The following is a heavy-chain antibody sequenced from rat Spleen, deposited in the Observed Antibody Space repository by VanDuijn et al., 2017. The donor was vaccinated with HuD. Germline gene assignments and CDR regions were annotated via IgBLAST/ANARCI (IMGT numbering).Heavy chain of an antibody. CDR3: TTGFAY. V-gene: IGHV5-7*01. Sequence: EVQLVESGGGLVQPGRSLKLSCTASGFTFSDYNMAWVRQAPKKGLEWVATISYDGASTYYRDSVKGRFSISREDAKSTLYLQMDSLRSEDTATYYCTTGFAYWGQGTLVTVSS. CDR2: ISYDGAST. CDR1: GFTFSDYN. J-gene: IGHJ3*01.